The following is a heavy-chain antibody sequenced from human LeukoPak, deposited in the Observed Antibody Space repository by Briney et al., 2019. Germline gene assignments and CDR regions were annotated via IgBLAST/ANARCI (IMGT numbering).Heavy chain of an antibody. J-gene: IGHJ6*02. CDR2: ISGSGDST. CDR1: GFTFSSYA. D-gene: IGHD2-2*01. CDR3: AWAPVPDPYYYYGMDV. V-gene: IGHV3-23*01. Sequence: GGSLRLSCAASGFTFSSYAVSWVRQAPGKGLEWVSAISGSGDSTYYADSVKGRFTISRDNSKNTLYLQMNSLRAEDTAVYYCAWAPVPDPYYYYGMDVWGQGTTVTVSS.